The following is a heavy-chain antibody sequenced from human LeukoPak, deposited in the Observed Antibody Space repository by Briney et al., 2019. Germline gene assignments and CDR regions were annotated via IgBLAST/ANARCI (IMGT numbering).Heavy chain of an antibody. CDR1: GYTFTSYD. CDR2: INPNSGGT. V-gene: IGHV1-2*02. Sequence: ASVTVSFTASGYTFTSYDINWVRQAPGQGLEWMGWINPNSGGTNYAQKFQGRVTMTRDTFISTAYMELSRLRSEDTAVYYCARDKVNSDYYYDSSGYYLHDYWGQGTLVTVSS. D-gene: IGHD3-22*01. CDR3: ARDKVNSDYYYDSSGYYLHDY. J-gene: IGHJ4*02.